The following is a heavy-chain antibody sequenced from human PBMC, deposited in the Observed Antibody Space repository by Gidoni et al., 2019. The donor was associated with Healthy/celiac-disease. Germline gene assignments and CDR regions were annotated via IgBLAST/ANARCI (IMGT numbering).Heavy chain of an antibody. CDR1: GYTFTSYA. D-gene: IGHD6-6*01. V-gene: IGHV1-3*01. CDR3: AREPGVAASDNWFDP. J-gene: IGHJ5*02. Sequence: QVQLVQSGAEVKTPGAAVKVSCKASGYTFTSYAMHWVRQAPGQRLEWMGWINAGNGNTKYSQKFQGRVTITRDTSASTAYMELSSLRSEDTAVYYCAREPGVAASDNWFDPWGQGTLVTVSS. CDR2: INAGNGNT.